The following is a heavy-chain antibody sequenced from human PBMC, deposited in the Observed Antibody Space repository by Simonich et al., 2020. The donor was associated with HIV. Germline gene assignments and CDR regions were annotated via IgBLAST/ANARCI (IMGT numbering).Heavy chain of an antibody. CDR1: GGSFSGNY. Sequence: QVQLQQWGAGLLKPSETLSLTCAVYGGSFSGNYWGWSRQHPGKGREWIGEINQSGRTNDNPPLKGRVTISGDTSKNQFSLKLSSVTAADTAVYYCARRHPTTVTTPYFDYWGQGTLVTVSS. J-gene: IGHJ4*02. V-gene: IGHV4-34*01. CDR2: INQSGRT. D-gene: IGHD4-17*01. CDR3: ARRHPTTVTTPYFDY.